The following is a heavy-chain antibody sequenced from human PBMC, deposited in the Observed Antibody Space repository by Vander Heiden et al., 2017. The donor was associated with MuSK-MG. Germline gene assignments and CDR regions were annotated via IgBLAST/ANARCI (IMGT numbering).Heavy chain of an antibody. CDR1: GYTFTNYNYV. J-gene: IGHJ4*02. D-gene: IGHD3-22*01. V-gene: IGHV1-18*04. Sequence: QVQLVQSGAEVKKPGASVKVSCEASGYTFTNYNYVFSWVRQAPGQGLEWMGWISAYTGNTDYSQKFQGRVTMTTDTSTSTAYLELRSLRSEDTAVYYCARGATDSSRAVGNFDYWGQGTLVTVSS. CDR2: ISAYTGNT. CDR3: ARGATDSSRAVGNFDY.